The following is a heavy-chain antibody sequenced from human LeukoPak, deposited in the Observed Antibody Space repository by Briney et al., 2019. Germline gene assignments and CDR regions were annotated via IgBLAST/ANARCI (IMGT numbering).Heavy chain of an antibody. V-gene: IGHV4-59*01. Sequence: PSETLSLTCTVSGGSISRFYWSWIRRPPGKGLEWIGYIYYSGSTNYNPSLKSRVTISVDTSKNQFSLKLSSVTAADTAVYYCARGAPYGGNSEVLDYWSQGTLVTVSS. J-gene: IGHJ4*02. CDR2: IYYSGST. D-gene: IGHD4-23*01. CDR1: GGSISRFY. CDR3: ARGAPYGGNSEVLDY.